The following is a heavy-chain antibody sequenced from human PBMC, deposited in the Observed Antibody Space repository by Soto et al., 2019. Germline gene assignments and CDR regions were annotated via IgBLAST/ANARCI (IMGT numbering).Heavy chain of an antibody. CDR2: IYYTGLT. J-gene: IGHJ4*02. CDR3: AASYVNAWDTY. D-gene: IGHD3-10*02. CDR1: GGSISSYY. V-gene: IGHV4-59*01. Sequence: SETLSLTCTVSGGSISSYYLILIRQPPGKGLEWIGYIYYTGLTHYNPSLKSRLTILVDTSNNQFSLKLNSVTVAETAEYYCAASYVNAWDTYWGQGTQVTVSS.